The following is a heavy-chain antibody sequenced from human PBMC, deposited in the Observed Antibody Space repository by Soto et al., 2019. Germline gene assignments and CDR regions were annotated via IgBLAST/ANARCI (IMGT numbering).Heavy chain of an antibody. Sequence: SETLSLTCAVYGGPFSGYYWSWIRQPPGKGLEWIGEINHSGSTNYNPSLKSRVTISVDTSKNQFSLKLSSVTAADTAVYYCARGYLPTNWFDPWGQGTLVTVSS. CDR2: INHSGST. D-gene: IGHD1-1*01. V-gene: IGHV4-34*01. J-gene: IGHJ5*02. CDR1: GGPFSGYY. CDR3: ARGYLPTNWFDP.